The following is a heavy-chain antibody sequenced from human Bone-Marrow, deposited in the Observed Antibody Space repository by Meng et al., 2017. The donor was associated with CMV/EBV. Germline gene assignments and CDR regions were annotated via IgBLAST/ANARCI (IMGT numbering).Heavy chain of an antibody. D-gene: IGHD2-2*01. Sequence: SVKVSCKASGGTFSSYAISWVRQAPGQGLEWMGGIIPILGIANYAQKFQGRVTITADKSTSTAYIELISLRSENTAVYYCARGETGYCRSTSCYGAFDNWGQETMVNVSS. CDR1: GGTFSSYA. CDR3: ARGETGYCRSTSCYGAFDN. V-gene: IGHV1-69*10. CDR2: IIPILGIA. J-gene: IGHJ3*02.